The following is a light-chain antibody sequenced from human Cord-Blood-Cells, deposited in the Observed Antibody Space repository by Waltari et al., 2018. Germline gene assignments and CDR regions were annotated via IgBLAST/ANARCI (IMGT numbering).Light chain of an antibody. Sequence: DIQMTQSPSTLSASVGERVTITCRACQSISSWLAWYQQKPGKAPKLLIYDASSLESGVPSRFSGSGSGTEFTLTISSLQPDDFATYYCQQYNSYSALTFGGGTKVEIK. V-gene: IGKV1-5*01. CDR2: DAS. CDR1: QSISSW. CDR3: QQYNSYSALT. J-gene: IGKJ4*01.